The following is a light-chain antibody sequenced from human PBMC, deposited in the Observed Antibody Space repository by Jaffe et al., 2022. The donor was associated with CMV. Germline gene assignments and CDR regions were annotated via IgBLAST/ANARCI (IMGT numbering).Light chain of an antibody. J-gene: IGLJ2*01. V-gene: IGLV3-25*03. CDR2: KDT. CDR1: ALPSQY. CDR3: QSGDSTNRFVV. Sequence: SYEVTQPPSVSVSPGQTALITCSGNALPSQYAYWYQQKSGQAPLLVMSKDTERPSGISERFAGSTSGTTVTLTISGVQAEDEADYYCQSGDSTNRFVVFGGGTKLTVL.